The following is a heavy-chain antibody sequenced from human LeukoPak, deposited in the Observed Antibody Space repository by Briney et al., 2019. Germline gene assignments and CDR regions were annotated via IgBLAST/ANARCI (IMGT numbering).Heavy chain of an antibody. CDR2: INSDGSST. Sequence: GGSLRLSCAASGFTFSSYWMHWVRQAPGKGLVWVSRINSDGSSTSYADSVKGRFTISRDNAKNTLYLQMNSLRAEDTAVYYCAREWVGYCSSTSCYAYYYYYGMDVWGQGTTVTVSS. V-gene: IGHV3-74*01. D-gene: IGHD2-2*01. CDR3: AREWVGYCSSTSCYAYYYYYGMDV. CDR1: GFTFSSYW. J-gene: IGHJ6*02.